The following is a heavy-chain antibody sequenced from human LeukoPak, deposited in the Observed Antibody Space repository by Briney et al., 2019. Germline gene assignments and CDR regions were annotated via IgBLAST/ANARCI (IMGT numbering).Heavy chain of an antibody. V-gene: IGHV1-69*13. Sequence: SVKVSCKASGGTFSSYAISWVRQAPGQGLEWMGGIIPIFGTANYAQKFQGRVTITADESTSTAYMELSSLRSEDTAVYYYARAEREYYYDSSGYYYGAFDIWGQGTMVTVSS. CDR2: IIPIFGTA. CDR1: GGTFSSYA. D-gene: IGHD3-22*01. CDR3: ARAEREYYYDSSGYYYGAFDI. J-gene: IGHJ3*02.